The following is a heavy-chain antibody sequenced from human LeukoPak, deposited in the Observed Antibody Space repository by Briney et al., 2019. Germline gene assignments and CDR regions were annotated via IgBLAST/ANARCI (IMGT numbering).Heavy chain of an antibody. D-gene: IGHD3-10*01. CDR1: GGSISSYY. V-gene: IGHV4-59*08. CDR3: ARLWDYYGSN. Sequence: SETLSLTCTVSGGSISSYYWSWIRQPPGKGLEWIGYIYYSGSTNYNPSLKSRVTISVDTSKNQFSLKLSSVTAADTAVYYCARLWDYYGSNWGQGTLVTVSS. CDR2: IYYSGST. J-gene: IGHJ4*02.